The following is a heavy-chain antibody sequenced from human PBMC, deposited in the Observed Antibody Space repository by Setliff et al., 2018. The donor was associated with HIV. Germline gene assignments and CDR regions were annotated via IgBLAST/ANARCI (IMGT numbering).Heavy chain of an antibody. Sequence: SETLSLTCTVSGGSIVRYFWNWIRQPAGKGLEWIGHIYTSGNANYNPSLNSRVTISVDTSKNQFSLKLSSVTAADTAVYYCARAFCSSTSCYGGGDAFDIWGQGTMVTVSS. J-gene: IGHJ3*02. CDR3: ARAFCSSTSCYGGGDAFDI. CDR1: GGSIVRYF. D-gene: IGHD2-2*01. V-gene: IGHV4-4*07. CDR2: IYTSGNA.